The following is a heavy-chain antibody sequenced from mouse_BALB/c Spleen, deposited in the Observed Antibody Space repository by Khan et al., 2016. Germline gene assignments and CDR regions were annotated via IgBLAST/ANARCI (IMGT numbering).Heavy chain of an antibody. Sequence: EVQLLEPGGGLVLPGVSRVLYCNGSVVTFIDFWMSWIGQTPVQTLECIGEIKSDVSDINYASSIKDRCTIYRDNDNSILYLQRRNVRAEDTATYCCMRYGNYGYGDVWGAGTTVTVAS. CDR3: MRYGNYGYGDV. CDR2: IKSDVSDI. D-gene: IGHD2-1*01. V-gene: IGHV11-2*02. CDR1: VVTFIDFW. J-gene: IGHJ1*01.